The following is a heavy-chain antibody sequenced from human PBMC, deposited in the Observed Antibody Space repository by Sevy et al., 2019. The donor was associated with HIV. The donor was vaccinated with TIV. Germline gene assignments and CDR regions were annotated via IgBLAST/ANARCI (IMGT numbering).Heavy chain of an antibody. Sequence: GGSLRLSCAASGFTFSDAWMSWVRQAPGKGLEWVGHIRSVTDSLTTDYAAPVRGGFTISTDDSKNTLNLQMTSLKPEDTAVYYCTTGIVVVPFATYYYYYGLDVWGQGTTVTVSS. D-gene: IGHD2-2*01. CDR2: IRSVTDSLTT. CDR3: TTGIVVVPFATYYYYYGLDV. V-gene: IGHV3-15*01. CDR1: GFTFSDAW. J-gene: IGHJ6*02.